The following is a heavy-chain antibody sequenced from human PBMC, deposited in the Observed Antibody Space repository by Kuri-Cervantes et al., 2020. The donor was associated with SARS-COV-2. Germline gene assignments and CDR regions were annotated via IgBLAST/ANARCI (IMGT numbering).Heavy chain of an antibody. D-gene: IGHD2-2*01. CDR2: IYTSGST. J-gene: IGHJ1*01. CDR1: GGSISSGSYY. Sequence: SETLSLTCTVSGGSISSGSYYWSWIRQPAGKGLEWIGRIYTSGSTNYNPSLESRVTISVDTSKNHISLKLRSVTAADTALYYCARPASDIVLVPSAPTVYFQHWGQGTLVTVSS. V-gene: IGHV4-61*02. CDR3: ARPASDIVLVPSAPTVYFQH.